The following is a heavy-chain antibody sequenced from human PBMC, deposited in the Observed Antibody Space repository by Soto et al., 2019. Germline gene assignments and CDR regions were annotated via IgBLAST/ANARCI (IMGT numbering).Heavy chain of an antibody. CDR2: IIPIFGTA. CDR1: GGTFSSYA. Sequence: SVKVSCKASGGTFSSYAISWVRQTPGQGLEWMGGIIPIFGTANYAQKFQGRVTITADESTSTAYMELSSLRSEDTALYYCARGDCTNGVCLTFDPWGQGTLVTVSS. J-gene: IGHJ5*02. D-gene: IGHD2-8*01. V-gene: IGHV1-69*13. CDR3: ARGDCTNGVCLTFDP.